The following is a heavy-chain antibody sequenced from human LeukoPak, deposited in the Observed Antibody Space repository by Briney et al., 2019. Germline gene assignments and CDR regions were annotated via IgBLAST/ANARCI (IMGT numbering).Heavy chain of an antibody. CDR3: ARTLKYSSGWYFDY. CDR1: GYTFTSYG. CDR2: ISAYNGNT. J-gene: IGHJ4*02. V-gene: IGHV1-18*04. D-gene: IGHD6-19*01. Sequence: GASVKVSCKASGYTFTSYGISWVRQAPGQGPEWMGWISAYNGNTNYAQKLQGRVTMTTDTSTSTAYMELRSLRSDDTAVYYCARTLKYSSGWYFDYWGQGTLVTVSS.